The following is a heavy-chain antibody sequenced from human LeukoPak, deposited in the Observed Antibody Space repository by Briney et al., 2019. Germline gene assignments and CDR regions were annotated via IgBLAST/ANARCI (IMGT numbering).Heavy chain of an antibody. CDR3: AGLAVAGPGGIFDY. D-gene: IGHD6-19*01. Sequence: PSQTLSLTCTVSGSSISSGGYYWSRIRQHPGKGLEWIGYIYYSGSTYYNPSLKSRVTISVDTSKNQFSLKLSSVTAADTAVYYCAGLAVAGPGGIFDYWGQGTLVTVSS. CDR1: GSSISSGGYY. V-gene: IGHV4-31*03. CDR2: IYYSGST. J-gene: IGHJ4*02.